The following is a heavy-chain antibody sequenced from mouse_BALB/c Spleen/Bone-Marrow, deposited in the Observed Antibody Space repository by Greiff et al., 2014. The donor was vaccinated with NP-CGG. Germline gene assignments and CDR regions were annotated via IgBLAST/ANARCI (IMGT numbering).Heavy chain of an antibody. V-gene: IGHV14-3*02. CDR2: IDPANGNT. D-gene: IGHD2-4*01. CDR3: ANYDYGWYFDV. J-gene: IGHJ1*01. CDR1: GSNIKDTY. Sequence: VQLKESGAELVKPGASVKLSCTASGSNIKDTYMHWVKQRPEQGLERIGRIDPANGNTKYDPKFQGKATITADTSSNTAYLQLSSLTSEDTAVYYCANYDYGWYFDVWGAGTTVTVSS.